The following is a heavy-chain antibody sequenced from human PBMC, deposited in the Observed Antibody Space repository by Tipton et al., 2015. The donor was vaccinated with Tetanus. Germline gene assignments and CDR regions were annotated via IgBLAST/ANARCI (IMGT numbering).Heavy chain of an antibody. CDR3: ARIGWPQQNKPAFDI. J-gene: IGHJ3*02. CDR1: GGSITSYY. CDR2: VHYTGKD. D-gene: IGHD6-19*01. V-gene: IGHV4-59*13. Sequence: LSLTCNVSGGSITSYYWSWIRQRPGRGLEWVGYVHYTGKDNYSPSLRSRVSLSVDTSKNQFSLNLSSVTAADTAVYYCARIGWPQQNKPAFDIWGQGTVVTVSS.